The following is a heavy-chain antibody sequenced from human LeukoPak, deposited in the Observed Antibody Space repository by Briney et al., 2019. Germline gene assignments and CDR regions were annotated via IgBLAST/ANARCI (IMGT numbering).Heavy chain of an antibody. D-gene: IGHD3-22*01. CDR2: IYYSGST. CDR3: ARGPYSYDSSGAFDI. CDR1: GGSISSSSYY. V-gene: IGHV4-39*07. J-gene: IGHJ3*02. Sequence: PSETLSLTCTVSGGSISSSSYYWGWIRQPPGKGLEWIGSIYYSGSTFYNPSLKSRVTISVDTSKNQFSLKLSSVTAADTAVYFCARGPYSYDSSGAFDIWGQGTMVTVSS.